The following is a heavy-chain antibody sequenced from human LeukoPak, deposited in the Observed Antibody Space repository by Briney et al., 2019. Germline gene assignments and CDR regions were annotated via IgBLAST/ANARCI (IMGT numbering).Heavy chain of an antibody. D-gene: IGHD6-13*01. CDR1: GFTFSSYS. V-gene: IGHV3-21*04. CDR3: AKDTHGRSWYYFDY. CDR2: ISSSSSYI. Sequence: PGGSLRLSCAASGFTFSSYSMNWVRQAPGKGLEWVSSISSSSSYIYYADSVKGRFTISRDNAKNTLYLQMNSLRAEDTAVYYCAKDTHGRSWYYFDYWGQGTLVTVSS. J-gene: IGHJ4*02.